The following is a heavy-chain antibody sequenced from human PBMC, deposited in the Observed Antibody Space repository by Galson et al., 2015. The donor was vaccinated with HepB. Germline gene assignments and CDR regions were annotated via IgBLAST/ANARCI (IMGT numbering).Heavy chain of an antibody. CDR3: AMGSSSSPYYYYYMDV. J-gene: IGHJ6*03. V-gene: IGHV1-46*01. CDR1: GYTFTSYY. D-gene: IGHD6-6*01. Sequence: SVKVSCKASGYTFTSYYMHWVRQAPGQGLEWMGIINPSGGSTSYAQKFQGRVTMTRDTSTSTVYMELSSLRSEDTAVYYCAMGSSSSPYYYYYMDVWGKGTTVTVSS. CDR2: INPSGGST.